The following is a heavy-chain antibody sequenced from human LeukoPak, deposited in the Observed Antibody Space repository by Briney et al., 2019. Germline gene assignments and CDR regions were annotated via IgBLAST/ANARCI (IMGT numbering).Heavy chain of an antibody. Sequence: GRSLRLSCAASGFTFSSYGMHWVRQAPGKGLEWVAVIWYDGSNKYYADSVKGRFTISRDNSKNTPDLQMNSLRAEDTAVYYCARDRSYDFWSGYSTPDYWGQGTLVTVSS. CDR2: IWYDGSNK. CDR1: GFTFSSYG. D-gene: IGHD3-3*01. V-gene: IGHV3-33*01. CDR3: ARDRSYDFWSGYSTPDY. J-gene: IGHJ4*02.